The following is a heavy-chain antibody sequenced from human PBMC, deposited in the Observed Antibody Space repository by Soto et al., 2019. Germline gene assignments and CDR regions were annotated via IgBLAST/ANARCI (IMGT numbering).Heavy chain of an antibody. CDR3: ATRFPYSLGSHDY. D-gene: IGHD3-10*01. CDR2: MVYSGTT. CDR1: GGSITSNAYH. V-gene: IGHV4-39*01. J-gene: IGHJ4*02. Sequence: QLQLQELGPGLGKPSETLSLTCTVSGGSITSNAYHWGWVRQPPGKGMEWIGSMVYSGTTYYNPSLKSRVTMSVGTSKNQFSLKLISVSVADTAVYFCATRFPYSLGSHDYWGQGTLVIVSS.